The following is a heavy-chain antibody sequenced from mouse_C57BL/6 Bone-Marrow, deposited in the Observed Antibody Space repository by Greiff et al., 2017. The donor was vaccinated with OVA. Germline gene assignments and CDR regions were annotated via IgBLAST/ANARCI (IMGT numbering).Heavy chain of an antibody. CDR1: GYSITSGYY. CDR2: ISYDGSN. V-gene: IGHV3-6*01. CDR3: ARGGWYFDV. J-gene: IGHJ1*03. Sequence: EVQLVESGPGLVKPSQSLSLTCSVTGYSITSGYYWNWIRQFPGNKLEWMGYISYDGSNNYNPSLKNRISITRDTSKNQFFLKLNSVTTEDTATYYCARGGWYFDVWGTGTTVTVSS.